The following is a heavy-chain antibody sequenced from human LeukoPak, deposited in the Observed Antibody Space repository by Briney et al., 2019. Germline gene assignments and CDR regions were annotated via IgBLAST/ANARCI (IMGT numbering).Heavy chain of an antibody. D-gene: IGHD1-26*01. V-gene: IGHV3-23*01. CDR2: ISGSGAKT. Sequence: GGSLRLSCAASGFTFSTYAMNWVRQAPGKGLEWVSAISGSGAKTYYADFVKGRFTISRDNPKNTLYLQMNSLRAEDTAVYYCAKEYSGSFSPFPSYFDYWGQGTLVTVSS. J-gene: IGHJ4*02. CDR3: AKEYSGSFSPFPSYFDY. CDR1: GFTFSTYA.